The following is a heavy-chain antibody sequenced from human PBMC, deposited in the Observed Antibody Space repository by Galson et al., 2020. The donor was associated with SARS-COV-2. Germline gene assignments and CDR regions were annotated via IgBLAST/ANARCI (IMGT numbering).Heavy chain of an antibody. V-gene: IGHV3-30-3*01. J-gene: IGHJ4*02. CDR3: ARGPRFGELLSPFDS. CDR1: GLKFSSYA. CDR2: LSNDGSNR. D-gene: IGHD3-10*01. Sequence: TGGSLRLSCAASGLKFSSYAMHWVRQAPGKGLERVAVLSNDGSNRYYADSVKGRFTISRDNSKNTLFLQMNSLRVEDTAVYYCARGPRFGELLSPFDSWGQGTLVTVSS.